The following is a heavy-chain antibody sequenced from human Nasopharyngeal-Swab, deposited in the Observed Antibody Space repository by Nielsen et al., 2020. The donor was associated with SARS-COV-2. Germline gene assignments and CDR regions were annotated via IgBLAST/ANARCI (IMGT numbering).Heavy chain of an antibody. J-gene: IGHJ6*02. CDR2: INHSGST. D-gene: IGHD3-10*01. CDR3: ARVRMVRGPLYYYYYGMDV. CDR1: GGSFSGYY. Sequence: SETLSLTCAVYGGSFSGYYWSWIRQPPVKGLEWIGEINHSGSTNYNPSLKSRVHISVDTSKNQFSLKLSSVTAADTAVYYCARVRMVRGPLYYYYYGMDVWGQGTTVTVSS. V-gene: IGHV4-34*01.